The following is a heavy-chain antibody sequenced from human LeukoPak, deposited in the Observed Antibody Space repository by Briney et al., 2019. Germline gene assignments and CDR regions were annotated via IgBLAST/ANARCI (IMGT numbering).Heavy chain of an antibody. Sequence: ASVKVSCKVSGYTLTELSVHWVRQAPGKGLEWMGWINPNSGGTNYAQKFQGSVTMTRDTSITTAYMELSRLRSDDTAVYFCASGQLAVSAFDIWGQGTMVTVSS. V-gene: IGHV1-2*02. D-gene: IGHD3-3*02. CDR1: GYTLTELS. CDR3: ASGQLAVSAFDI. J-gene: IGHJ3*02. CDR2: INPNSGGT.